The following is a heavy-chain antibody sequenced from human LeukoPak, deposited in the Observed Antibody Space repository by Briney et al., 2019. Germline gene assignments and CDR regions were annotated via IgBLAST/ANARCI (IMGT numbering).Heavy chain of an antibody. Sequence: ASVKVSCKASGYTFTSYGISWVRQAPGQGLEWMGWISAYNGNTNYAQKLQGRVTMTTDTSTSTAYMELRSLRSEDTAVYYCARVVRYSSGPLTDLFPYSFDYWGQGTLVTVSS. V-gene: IGHV1-18*01. J-gene: IGHJ4*02. CDR1: GYTFTSYG. CDR3: ARVVRYSSGPLTDLFPYSFDY. D-gene: IGHD6-19*01. CDR2: ISAYNGNT.